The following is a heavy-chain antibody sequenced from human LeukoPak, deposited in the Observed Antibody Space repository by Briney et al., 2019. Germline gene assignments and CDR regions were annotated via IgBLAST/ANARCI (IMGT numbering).Heavy chain of an antibody. CDR3: ARGRASLTAWFVP. J-gene: IGHJ5*02. CDR2: INPNSGGT. V-gene: IGHV1-2*02. Sequence: ASVKVSCKASGYTFTGYYMHWVRQAPGQGLEWMGWINPNSGGTNYAQKFQGRVTVTGDTSINTVYMELSRLTSDDTAVYYCARGRASLTAWFVPWGQGTLVTVSS. D-gene: IGHD1-20*01. CDR1: GYTFTGYY.